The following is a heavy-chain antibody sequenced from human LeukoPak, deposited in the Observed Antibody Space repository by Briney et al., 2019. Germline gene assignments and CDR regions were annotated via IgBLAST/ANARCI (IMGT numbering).Heavy chain of an antibody. CDR3: ARGINYYWYFDL. Sequence: GGSLRLSCTVSGFTFSKNAMTWVRQAPGKGLEWVSSISSSSSYIYYADSLKGRFTISRDNAKNSLYLQMNSLRAEDTAVYYCARGINYYWYFDLWGRGTLVTVSS. D-gene: IGHD5-24*01. V-gene: IGHV3-21*01. CDR2: ISSSSSYI. CDR1: GFTFSKNA. J-gene: IGHJ2*01.